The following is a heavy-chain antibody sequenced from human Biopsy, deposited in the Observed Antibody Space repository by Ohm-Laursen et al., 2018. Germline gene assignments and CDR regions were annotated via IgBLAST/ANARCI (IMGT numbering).Heavy chain of an antibody. CDR1: GGSLSNYY. CDR3: ARDYGLELGGLEAFDI. Sequence: GTLSLTCSVSGGSLSNYYWSWIRQPAGKGLEWIGRIYTSGSSNKNPSLMSRVTMSVDTSKKQFSLKAYSVTAADTAVYYCARDYGLELGGLEAFDIWGQGTMVTVSS. V-gene: IGHV4-4*07. D-gene: IGHD1-7*01. J-gene: IGHJ3*02. CDR2: IYTSGSS.